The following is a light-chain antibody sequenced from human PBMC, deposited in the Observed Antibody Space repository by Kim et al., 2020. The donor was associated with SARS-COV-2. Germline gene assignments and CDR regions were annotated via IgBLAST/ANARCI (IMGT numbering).Light chain of an antibody. V-gene: IGLV3-21*01. Sequence: PGKTARMTCGGDNIATKGVHWYQQKPGQAPLLVIFFDSDRPSGIPERFSGSNSLNTATLTISRVEAGDEADYYCQVWESSSDLWVFGGGTQLTVL. CDR3: QVWESSSDLWV. CDR1: NIATKG. J-gene: IGLJ3*02. CDR2: FDS.